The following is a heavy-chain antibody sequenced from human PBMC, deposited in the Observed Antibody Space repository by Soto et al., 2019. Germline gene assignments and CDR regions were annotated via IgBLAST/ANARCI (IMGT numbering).Heavy chain of an antibody. D-gene: IGHD2-8*01. CDR3: ASDRGRNHVLMGDYYYYYYMDV. CDR2: IWYDGSNK. CDR1: GFTFSSYG. J-gene: IGHJ6*03. Sequence: GGSLRLSCAASGFTFSSYGMHWVRQAPGKGLEWVAVIWYDGSNKYYGDSVKGRFTISRDNSKNTLYLQMNSLRAEDTAVYYCASDRGRNHVLMGDYYYYYYMDVWGKGTTVTVSS. V-gene: IGHV3-33*01.